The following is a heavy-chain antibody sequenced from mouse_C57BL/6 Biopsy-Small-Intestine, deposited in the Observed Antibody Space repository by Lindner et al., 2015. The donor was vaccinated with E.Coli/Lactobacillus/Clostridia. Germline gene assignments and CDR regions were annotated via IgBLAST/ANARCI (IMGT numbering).Heavy chain of an antibody. CDR3: ARDPSVGGYCSSTSCYPTYGLDV. CDR2: IIPIFGTA. V-gene: IGHV1-81*01. D-gene: IGHD1-1*01. CDR1: GGTFSSYA. Sequence: SVKVSCKASGGTFSSYAINWVRQAPGQGLEWMGGIIPIFGTANYAQKFQGRVTITADESTSTAYMELSSLRSEDTAVYYCARDPSVGGYCSSTSCYPTYGLDVWGQGTTVTVSS. J-gene: IGHJ1*01.